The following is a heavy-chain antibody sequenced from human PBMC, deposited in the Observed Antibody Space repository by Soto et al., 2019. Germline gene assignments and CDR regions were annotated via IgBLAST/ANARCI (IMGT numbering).Heavy chain of an antibody. Sequence: GGSLRLSYAASGFDFSNAWINWVRQAPGKGLEWVGRIKSKGHGGTTDFAAPVRGRFAISRDDSRNLVYMQMNSLNTEDTAVYYCTTDSYTSVIVVRFDYWGHGTLVTVPQ. J-gene: IGHJ4*01. CDR1: GFDFSNAW. D-gene: IGHD3-22*01. CDR2: IKSKGHGGTT. V-gene: IGHV3-15*07. CDR3: TTDSYTSVIVVRFDY.